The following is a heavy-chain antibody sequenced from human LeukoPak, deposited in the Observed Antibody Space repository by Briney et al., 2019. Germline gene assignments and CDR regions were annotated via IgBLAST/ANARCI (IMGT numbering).Heavy chain of an antibody. D-gene: IGHD3-10*01. J-gene: IGHJ4*02. Sequence: GSLRLSCAASGFTFSSYAMSWVRQAPGKGLEWVSAISGSGGSTYYADSVKGRFTISRDNSKNTLYLQMNSLRAEDTAVYYCAKDGSGSFFQYYFDYWGQGTLVTVSS. CDR3: AKDGSGSFFQYYFDY. CDR2: ISGSGGST. V-gene: IGHV3-23*01. CDR1: GFTFSSYA.